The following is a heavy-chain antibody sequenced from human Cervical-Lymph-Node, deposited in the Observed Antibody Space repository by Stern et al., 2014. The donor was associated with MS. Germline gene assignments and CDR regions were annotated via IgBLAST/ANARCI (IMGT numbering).Heavy chain of an antibody. D-gene: IGHD2-15*01. CDR1: GFRFDEYA. J-gene: IGHJ6*02. Sequence: VQLVESGGDLVQPGRSLRLSCAASGFRFDEYAVHWVRQAPGKGLEWVSGISLSSGKIGYADSVKGRFTISRDNVKTSLFLQMNSLRSEDTASYYCARAIGFCSGGNCEPYYYYGIDVWGQGTRVTVSS. V-gene: IGHV3-9*01. CDR3: ARAIGFCSGGNCEPYYYYGIDV. CDR2: ISLSSGKI.